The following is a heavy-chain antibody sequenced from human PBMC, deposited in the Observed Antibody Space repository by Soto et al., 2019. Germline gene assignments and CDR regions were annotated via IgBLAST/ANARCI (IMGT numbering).Heavy chain of an antibody. Sequence: QVQLQESGPGLVKPSETLSLTCTVSGGSISSYYWSWIRQPPGKGLEWIGYIYYSGSTNYNPSLKSRVTISVDTSKNQFSLKLSSVTAADTAVYYCARGDWYFDLWGRGTLVTVSS. CDR2: IYYSGST. V-gene: IGHV4-59*08. CDR1: GGSISSYY. CDR3: ARGDWYFDL. J-gene: IGHJ2*01.